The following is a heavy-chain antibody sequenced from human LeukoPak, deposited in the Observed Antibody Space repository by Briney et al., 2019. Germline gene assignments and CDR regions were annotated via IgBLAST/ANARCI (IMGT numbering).Heavy chain of an antibody. Sequence: SQTLSLTCTVSGGSISRGSYYGGWIRQPAGKGREGLGGIYTSGSTNYNPSLKSRVTISVDTSKNQFSLKLSSVAAADTAVYYCARVGFWSGYLAYFDYWGQGTLVTVSS. J-gene: IGHJ4*02. CDR3: ARVGFWSGYLAYFDY. CDR2: IYTSGST. V-gene: IGHV4-61*02. D-gene: IGHD3-3*01. CDR1: GGSISRGSYY.